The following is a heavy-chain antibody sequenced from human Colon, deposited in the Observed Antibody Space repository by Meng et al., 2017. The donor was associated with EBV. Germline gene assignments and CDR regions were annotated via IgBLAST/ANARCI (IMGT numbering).Heavy chain of an antibody. J-gene: IGHJ4*02. CDR3: VRDVPDGDISLFDS. V-gene: IGHV7-4-1*02. CDR1: GYSLRSYA. Sequence: QVQLVQSGSELKKPGPSVKVSCKDSGYSLRSYAVNWLRQAPGRGLEWMVWINPSTAHPTYAQDFTGRFVFSLDISVNTAYLQINSLKAEDTAIYYCVRDVPDGDISLFDSWGQGTLVTVSS. D-gene: IGHD2-21*02. CDR2: INPSTAHP.